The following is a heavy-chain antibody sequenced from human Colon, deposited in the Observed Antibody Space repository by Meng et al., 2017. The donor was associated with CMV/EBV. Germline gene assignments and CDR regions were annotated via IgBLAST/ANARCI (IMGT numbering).Heavy chain of an antibody. Sequence: ASVKVSCKVSGYTLTELSIHWVRQAPGKGREWMGGFNPEDGERVYAQKFQGRVTMTDDTSTDTAYMELSSLRFEDTAVYYCASERLGAAAIPLDYWGQGTPVTVSS. J-gene: IGHJ4*02. CDR2: FNPEDGER. CDR1: GYTLTELS. V-gene: IGHV1-24*01. CDR3: ASERLGAAAIPLDY. D-gene: IGHD6-13*01.